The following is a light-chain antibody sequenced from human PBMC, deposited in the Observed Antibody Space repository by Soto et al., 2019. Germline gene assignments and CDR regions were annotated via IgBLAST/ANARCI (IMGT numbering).Light chain of an antibody. CDR2: GAY. CDR3: QQYGRSPIT. CDR1: QNIRSS. J-gene: IGKJ5*01. V-gene: IGKV3-15*01. Sequence: EVVMTQSPASLSASPGERVTLSCRASQNIRSSLAWYQQRPGQAPRLLISGAYTRATGIPARFSGSGSGTEFTLTITRLEPEDFALYYCQQYGRSPITFGLGTRLEIK.